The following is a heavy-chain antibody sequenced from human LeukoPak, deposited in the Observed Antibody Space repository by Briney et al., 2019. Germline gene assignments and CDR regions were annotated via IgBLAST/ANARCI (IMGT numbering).Heavy chain of an antibody. CDR1: GFTFSSYA. D-gene: IGHD1-1*01. CDR2: ISGSGGST. Sequence: GGSLRLSCAASGFTFSSYAMSWVRQAPGKGLEWVSAISGSGGSTYYADSVKGRFTISRDNSKNTLYLQMNSLRAEDTAVYYCAKGIRLRVHAGPFDPWGQGTLVTVSS. J-gene: IGHJ5*02. V-gene: IGHV3-23*01. CDR3: AKGIRLRVHAGPFDP.